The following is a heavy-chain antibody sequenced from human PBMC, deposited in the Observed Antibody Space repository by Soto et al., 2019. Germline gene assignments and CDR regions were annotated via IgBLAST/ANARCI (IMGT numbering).Heavy chain of an antibody. J-gene: IGHJ5*02. D-gene: IGHD6-13*01. CDR1: GDSVSSNSAA. V-gene: IGHV6-1*01. Sequence: SQTLSLTCAISGDSVSSNSAAWNWIRQSPSRGLEWLGRTYYRSKWYNDYAVSVKSRITINPDTSKNQFSLQLNSVTPEDTAVYYCARTVGSGYSSSWRRADWFDPWGQGTLVTVSS. CDR3: ARTVGSGYSSSWRRADWFDP. CDR2: TYYRSKWYN.